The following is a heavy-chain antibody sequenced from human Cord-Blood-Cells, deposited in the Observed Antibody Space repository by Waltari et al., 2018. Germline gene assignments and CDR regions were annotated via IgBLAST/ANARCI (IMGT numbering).Heavy chain of an antibody. CDR1: GGSISSYY. Sequence: QVQLQESGPGLVKPSETLSLTCTVSGGSISSYYWSWIRQPPGKGLEWIGYIYYSESTNYNPSLKSRVTISVDTSKNQFSLKLSSVTAADTAVYYCARADSSSSWYLNYWGQGTLVTVSS. D-gene: IGHD6-13*01. CDR2: IYYSEST. CDR3: ARADSSSSWYLNY. V-gene: IGHV4-59*01. J-gene: IGHJ4*02.